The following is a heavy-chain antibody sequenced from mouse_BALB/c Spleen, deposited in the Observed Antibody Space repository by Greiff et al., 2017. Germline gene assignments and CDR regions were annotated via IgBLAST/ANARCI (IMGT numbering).Heavy chain of an antibody. J-gene: IGHJ1*01. CDR2: IWSGGST. D-gene: IGHD1-1*01. Sequence: VKLMESGPGLVQPSQSLSITCTVSGFSLTSYGVHWVRQSPGKGLEWLGVIWSGGSTDYNAAFISRLSISKDNSKSQVFFKMNSLQANDTAIYYCAPYYYGSSYGYFDVWGAGTTVTVSS. CDR1: GFSLTSYG. CDR3: APYYYGSSYGYFDV. V-gene: IGHV2-2*02.